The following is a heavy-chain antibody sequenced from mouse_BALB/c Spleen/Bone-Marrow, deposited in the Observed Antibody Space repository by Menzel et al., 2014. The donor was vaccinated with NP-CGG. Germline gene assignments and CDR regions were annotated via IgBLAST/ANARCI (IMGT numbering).Heavy chain of an antibody. Sequence: EVQIVESGGGLVQPGGSLKLSCAASGFDFSRYWMSWVRQAPGKGLELIGGINPDSSTINYTPSLKDKFIISRDNAKNTLYLQMSKVRSEDTALYYCASLHYYGFFAYWGQGTLVTVSA. CDR2: INPDSSTI. D-gene: IGHD1-2*01. CDR1: GFDFSRYW. J-gene: IGHJ3*01. CDR3: ASLHYYGFFAY. V-gene: IGHV4-1*02.